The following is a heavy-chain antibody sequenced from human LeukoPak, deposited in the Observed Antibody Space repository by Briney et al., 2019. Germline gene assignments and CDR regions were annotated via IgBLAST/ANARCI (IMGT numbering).Heavy chain of an antibody. V-gene: IGHV3-20*04. CDR3: ARISCHYDSSGYYYESGV. Sequence: PGGSLRLSCAASGFTFSSYSMNWVRQAPGKGLEWVSSINWNGANTGYADSVKGRFTISRDNAKNSLYLQMNSLRDEDTALYYCARISCHYDSSGYYYESGVGGQGTLVTVSS. CDR1: GFTFSSYS. J-gene: IGHJ4*02. D-gene: IGHD3-22*01. CDR2: INWNGANT.